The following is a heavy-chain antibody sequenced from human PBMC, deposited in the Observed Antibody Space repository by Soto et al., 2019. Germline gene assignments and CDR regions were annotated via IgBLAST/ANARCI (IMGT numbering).Heavy chain of an antibody. CDR1: GGSFSGYY. CDR2: INHSGST. CDR3: ASLKSGWYYYYGMDV. J-gene: IGHJ6*02. Sequence: SEILSLTCTVYGGSFSGYYWSWIRQPPGKGLEWIGEINHSGSTNYNPSLKSRVTISVDTSKNQFSLKLSSVTAADTAVYYCASLKSGWYYYYGMDVWGQGTTVTVSS. V-gene: IGHV4-34*01. D-gene: IGHD6-19*01.